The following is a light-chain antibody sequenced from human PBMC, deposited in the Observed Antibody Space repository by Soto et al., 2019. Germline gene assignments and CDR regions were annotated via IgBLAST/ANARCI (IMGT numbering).Light chain of an antibody. CDR1: QSISIW. CDR2: KAS. Sequence: DIQITQSPSTLSASVGDRVTITCRASQSISIWLAWYQQKPGKAPKILIYKASSLESGVPSRFSGSGSGTEFTLTISSLQPDDFATYYCHQYNSYWTFGQGTKVDIK. CDR3: HQYNSYWT. V-gene: IGKV1-5*03. J-gene: IGKJ1*01.